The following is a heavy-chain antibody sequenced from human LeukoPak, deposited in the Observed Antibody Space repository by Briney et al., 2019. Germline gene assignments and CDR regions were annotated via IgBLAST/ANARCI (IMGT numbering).Heavy chain of an antibody. J-gene: IGHJ4*02. D-gene: IGHD3-3*01. CDR3: ARVDPGEGYYDFWSGYYKLPDY. V-gene: IGHV1-46*01. CDR2: INPSGGST. Sequence: ASVKVSCKASGYTFTGYYMHWVRQAPGQGLEWMGIINPSGGSTSYAQKFQGRVTMTTDTSTSTAYMELRSLRSDDTAVYYCARVDPGEGYYDFWSGYYKLPDYWGQGTLVTVSS. CDR1: GYTFTGYY.